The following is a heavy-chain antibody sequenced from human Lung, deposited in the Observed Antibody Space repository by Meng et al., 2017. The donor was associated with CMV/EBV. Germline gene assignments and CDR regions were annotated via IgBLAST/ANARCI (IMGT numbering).Heavy chain of an antibody. Sequence: QVRGWGSRPGLVKPSQTLSLTCTVSGGSIGSGGYYWSWIRQHPGKGLEWIGYIYYTGSTFYNPSLKSRVTISVDTSKNQFSLKLIPATAADTAVYYCAREAGSDGYATPKFDYWGQGTLVTVSS. D-gene: IGHD5-24*01. V-gene: IGHV4-31*03. CDR2: IYYTGST. CDR3: AREAGSDGYATPKFDY. J-gene: IGHJ4*02. CDR1: GGSIGSGGYY.